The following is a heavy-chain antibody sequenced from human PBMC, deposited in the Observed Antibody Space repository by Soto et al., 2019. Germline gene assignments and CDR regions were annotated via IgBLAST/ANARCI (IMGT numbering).Heavy chain of an antibody. J-gene: IGHJ6*02. CDR2: IKSKTDGGTT. V-gene: IGHV3-15*01. Sequence: GGSLRLSSAASGFTFSNAWMSWVRQSPGKGLEWVGRIKSKTDGGTTDYAAPVKGRFTISRDDSKNTLYLQMNSLKTEDTAVYYCTATTQYPLPYYGMDVWGQGTTVTVSS. CDR1: GFTFSNAW. D-gene: IGHD2-2*01. CDR3: TATTQYPLPYYGMDV.